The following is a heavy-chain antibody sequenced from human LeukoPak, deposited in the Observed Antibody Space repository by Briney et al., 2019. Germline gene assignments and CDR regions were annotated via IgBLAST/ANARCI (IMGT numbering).Heavy chain of an antibody. CDR1: GGTFSSYA. J-gene: IGHJ4*02. V-gene: IGHV1-8*03. CDR3: ARGRGQIDY. Sequence: ASVKVSCKASGGTFSSYAISWVRQAPGQGLEWMGWMNPNSGNTGYAQKFQGRVTITRNTSISTAYMELSSLRSEDTAVYYCARGRGQIDYWGQGTLVTVSS. CDR2: MNPNSGNT.